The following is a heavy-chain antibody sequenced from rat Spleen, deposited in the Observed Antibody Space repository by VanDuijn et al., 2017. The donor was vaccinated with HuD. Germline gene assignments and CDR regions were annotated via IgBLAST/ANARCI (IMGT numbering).Heavy chain of an antibody. CDR2: ISPNGGST. D-gene: IGHD4-3*01. CDR3: TRQDTSGYSNWFTY. J-gene: IGHJ3*01. Sequence: EVQLVESGGGLVQPGRSLKLSCAASGFTFSDYGMAWVRQAPTKGLEWVAYISPNGGSTYYRDSVKGRFTISRDNAKSTLYLQMDSLRSEDTATYYCTRQDTSGYSNWFTYWGQGTLVTVSS. V-gene: IGHV5-29*01. CDR1: GFTFSDYG.